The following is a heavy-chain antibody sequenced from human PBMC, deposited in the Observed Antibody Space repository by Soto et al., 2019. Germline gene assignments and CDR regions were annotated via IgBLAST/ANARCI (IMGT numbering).Heavy chain of an antibody. CDR3: AKIQATYTSGWYYFDY. CDR2: ILYDGSNK. J-gene: IGHJ4*02. V-gene: IGHV3-30-3*02. CDR1: GFSFSSYV. Sequence: SLRLSCAASGFSFSSYVMHWVRQAPGKGLEWVALILYDGSNKYYADSVKGRFTISRDNSKNTLYLQMDSLRAEDTAVYYCAKIQATYTSGWYYFDYWGQGTLVTVSS. D-gene: IGHD6-19*01.